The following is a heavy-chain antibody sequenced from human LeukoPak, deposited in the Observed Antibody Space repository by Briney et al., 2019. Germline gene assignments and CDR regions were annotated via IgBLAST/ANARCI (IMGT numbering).Heavy chain of an antibody. J-gene: IGHJ4*02. D-gene: IGHD3-10*01. CDR3: AKGEYGSGSFDY. CDR1: GFTFSSCG. V-gene: IGHV3-30*18. CDR2: ISYDGSNK. Sequence: GGSLRLSCAASGFTFSSCGMHWVRQAPGKGLEWVALISYDGSNKYYADSVKGRFTISRDNSKNTLYLQMNSLRAGDTAVYYCAKGEYGSGSFDYWGQGTLVTVSS.